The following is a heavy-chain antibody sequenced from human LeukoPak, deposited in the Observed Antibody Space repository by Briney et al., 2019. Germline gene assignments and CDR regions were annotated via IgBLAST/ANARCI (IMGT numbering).Heavy chain of an antibody. CDR1: GYTFTNYG. V-gene: IGHV1-18*01. CDR3: AGEWKSSFDP. J-gene: IGHJ5*02. CDR2: ISVYNGKT. Sequence: ASVKVSCKASGYTFTNYGTTWVRQAPGQGLEWMGWISVYNGKTNYAQKLQDGVTMTTDTSTSTAYMELRSLRSDDTAVYYCAGEWKSSFDPWGQGTLVTVSS. D-gene: IGHD1-1*01.